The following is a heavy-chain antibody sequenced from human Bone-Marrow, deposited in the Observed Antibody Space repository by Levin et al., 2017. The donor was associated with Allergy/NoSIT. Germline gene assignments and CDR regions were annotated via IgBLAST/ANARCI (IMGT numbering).Heavy chain of an antibody. J-gene: IGHJ3*02. CDR1: GGSFSGYY. V-gene: IGHV4-34*01. CDR2: INHSGST. CDR3: ATNDCGVVPAAHHDAFDI. D-gene: IGHD2-2*01. Sequence: SETLSLTCAVYGGSFSGYYWSWIRQPPGKGLEWIGEINHSGSTNYNPSLKSRVTISVDTSKNQFSLKLSSVTAADTAVYYCATNDCGVVPAAHHDAFDIWGQGTMVTVSS.